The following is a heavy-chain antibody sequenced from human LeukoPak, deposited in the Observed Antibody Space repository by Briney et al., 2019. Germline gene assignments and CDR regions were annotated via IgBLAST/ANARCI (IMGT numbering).Heavy chain of an antibody. CDR1: GGSISSGGYY. D-gene: IGHD2-15*01. CDR3: AISIEDSNWFDP. Sequence: SQTLPLTCTVSGGSISSGGYYWSWIRQHPGKGLEWIGYIYYSGSTYYNPSLKSRVTISVDTSKNQFSLKLSSVTAADTAVYYCAISIEDSNWFDPWGQGTLVTVSS. J-gene: IGHJ5*02. V-gene: IGHV4-31*03. CDR2: IYYSGST.